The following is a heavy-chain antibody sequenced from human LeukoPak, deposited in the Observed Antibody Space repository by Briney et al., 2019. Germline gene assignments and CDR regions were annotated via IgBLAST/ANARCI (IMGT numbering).Heavy chain of an antibody. V-gene: IGHV4-4*07. CDR1: GVSITSYY. D-gene: IGHD5-12*01. CDR2: IYTSEST. Sequence: SETLSLTCSVSGVSITSYYWNWIRQPAGKGLEWIGRIYTSESTNYNPSLKSRVTMSVNTSKNQFSLRLNSVTAADTAIYYCARASSGYDPFDYWGQGTLVTVSS. CDR3: ARASSGYDPFDY. J-gene: IGHJ4*02.